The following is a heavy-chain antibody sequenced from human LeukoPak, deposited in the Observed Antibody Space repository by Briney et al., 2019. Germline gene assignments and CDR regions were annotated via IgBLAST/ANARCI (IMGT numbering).Heavy chain of an antibody. CDR2: IYYTGST. CDR3: ARAGYSWDYGYYSDY. V-gene: IGHV4-59*01. J-gene: IGHJ4*02. D-gene: IGHD1-7*01. Sequence: SGTLSLTCTVSGGSISNYYWTWIRQPPGKGLEWIGYIYYTGSTNYSPSLKSRVSISVDTSKNQFSLKLNSVTGADTAVYYCARAGYSWDYGYYSDYWGQGTLVTVSS. CDR1: GGSISNYY.